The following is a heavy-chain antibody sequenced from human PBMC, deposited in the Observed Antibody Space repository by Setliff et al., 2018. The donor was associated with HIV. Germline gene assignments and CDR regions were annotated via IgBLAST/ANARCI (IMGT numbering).Heavy chain of an antibody. CDR1: GGSISSSSYY. CDR3: ARDSGGYNYGFAVGSFDY. V-gene: IGHV4-39*07. Sequence: SETLSLTCTVSGGSISSSSYYWGWIRQPPGKGLEWIGNVCYTGSTNYNPSLKSRITISIDTSKSQFSLKLTSVAAADTAVYYCARDSGGYNYGFAVGSFDYWGQGALVTVSS. J-gene: IGHJ4*02. CDR2: VCYTGST. D-gene: IGHD5-18*01.